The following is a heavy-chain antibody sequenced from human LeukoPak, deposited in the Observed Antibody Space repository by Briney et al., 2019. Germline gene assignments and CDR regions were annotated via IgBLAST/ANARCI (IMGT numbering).Heavy chain of an antibody. Sequence: GGSLRLSCAASGFTFSSYAMSWVRQAPGKGLEWVSAISGSGGSTYYADSVKGRFTISRDNSKNTLYLQMNSLRAEDTAVYYCAKALSYGSDPYYFDYWGQGTLVTVSS. CDR2: ISGSGGST. D-gene: IGHD3-10*01. CDR1: GFTFSSYA. CDR3: AKALSYGSDPYYFDY. J-gene: IGHJ4*02. V-gene: IGHV3-23*01.